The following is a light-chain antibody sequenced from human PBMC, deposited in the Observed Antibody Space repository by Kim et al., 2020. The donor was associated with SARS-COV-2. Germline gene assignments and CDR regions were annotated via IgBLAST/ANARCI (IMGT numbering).Light chain of an antibody. J-gene: IGLJ3*02. CDR2: KDS. V-gene: IGLV3-27*01. CDR1: VLAKKY. Sequence: SYELTQPSSVSVSPGQTARITCSGDVLAKKYARWFQQKPGLAPVLVIYKDSERPSGIPERFSGSSSGTTVTLTISGAQVEDEADYYCYSAADNNWVFGGGTQLTVL. CDR3: YSAADNNWV.